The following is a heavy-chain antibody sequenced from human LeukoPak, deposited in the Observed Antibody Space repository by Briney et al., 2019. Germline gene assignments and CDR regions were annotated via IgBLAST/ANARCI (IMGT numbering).Heavy chain of an antibody. V-gene: IGHV4-30-2*01. D-gene: IGHD5-18*01. Sequence: PSETLSLTCTVSSGSISTISYYWSWIRQPPGKGLEWIGYIYHSGSTYYNPSLKSRVTISVDRSKNQFSLKLSSVTAADTAVYYCARAPRSYDDAFDIWGQGTMVTVSS. CDR1: SGSISTISYY. J-gene: IGHJ3*02. CDR3: ARAPRSYDDAFDI. CDR2: IYHSGST.